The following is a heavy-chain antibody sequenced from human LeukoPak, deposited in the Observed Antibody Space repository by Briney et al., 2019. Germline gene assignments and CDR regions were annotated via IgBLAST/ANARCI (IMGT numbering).Heavy chain of an antibody. J-gene: IGHJ4*02. Sequence: PGGSLRLSCAASGFTVSSNYMSWVRQAPGKGLEWVSVIYSGGSTYYADSVKGRFTISRDNPKNTLYAQMNSLRAEDTAVYYCARDPNITPDYWGQGTLVTVSS. CDR2: IYSGGST. D-gene: IGHD2/OR15-2a*01. V-gene: IGHV3-53*01. CDR1: GFTVSSNY. CDR3: ARDPNITPDY.